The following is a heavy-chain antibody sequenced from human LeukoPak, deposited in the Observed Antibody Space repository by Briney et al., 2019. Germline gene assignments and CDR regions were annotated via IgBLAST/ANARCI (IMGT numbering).Heavy chain of an antibody. CDR2: TNTDGSST. Sequence: PGGSLRLSCAASGFTFSSYWMHWVRQAPGKGLVWVSGTNTDGSSTMYADSVKGRFTIARDNAKNTLYLQMNSLRAEDTAAYYCYGANAEHWGQGTLVTVSS. CDR3: YGANAEH. J-gene: IGHJ1*01. D-gene: IGHD4-23*01. V-gene: IGHV3-74*03. CDR1: GFTFSSYW.